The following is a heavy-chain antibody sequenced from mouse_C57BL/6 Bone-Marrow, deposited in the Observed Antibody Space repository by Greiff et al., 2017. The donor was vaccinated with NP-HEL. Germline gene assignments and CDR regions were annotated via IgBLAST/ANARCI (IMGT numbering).Heavy chain of an antibody. V-gene: IGHV5-12*01. J-gene: IGHJ3*01. Sequence: EVQRVESGGGLVQPGGSLKLSCAASGFTFSDYYMYWVRQTPEKRLEWVAYISNGGGSTYYPDTVKGRFTLSRDNAKNTLYLQMSRLKSEDTAMDCCASPYSNYGWFAYWGQGTLVTVSA. D-gene: IGHD2-5*01. CDR1: GFTFSDYY. CDR3: ASPYSNYGWFAY. CDR2: ISNGGGST.